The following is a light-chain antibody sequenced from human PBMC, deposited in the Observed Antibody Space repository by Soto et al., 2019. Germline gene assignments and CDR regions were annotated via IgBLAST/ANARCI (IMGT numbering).Light chain of an antibody. Sequence: AIQMTQSPSPLSASLGDRVTITCRPSQALRNDLGWYQQKPGKAPKLLIYAASSLQSGFPSRFSGSGSGTDFTLTISSLQPEDFATYYCLQDYKYPRTFGQGTKVEIK. J-gene: IGKJ1*01. CDR3: LQDYKYPRT. CDR2: AAS. V-gene: IGKV1-6*01. CDR1: QALRND.